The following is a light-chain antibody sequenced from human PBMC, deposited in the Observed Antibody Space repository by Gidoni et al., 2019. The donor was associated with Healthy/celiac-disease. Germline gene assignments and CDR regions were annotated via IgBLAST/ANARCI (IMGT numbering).Light chain of an antibody. CDR1: SLRSYY. CDR3: NSRDSSGNIGV. V-gene: IGLV3-19*01. Sequence: SSELTQDPAVSVALGQTVRITCQGDSLRSYYASWYQQKPGQAPVLVIYGKHNRPSGIPDRFPGPSSGNPASLTITGAQAEDEADYYCNSRDSSGNIGVFGGGTKLTVL. J-gene: IGLJ3*02. CDR2: GKH.